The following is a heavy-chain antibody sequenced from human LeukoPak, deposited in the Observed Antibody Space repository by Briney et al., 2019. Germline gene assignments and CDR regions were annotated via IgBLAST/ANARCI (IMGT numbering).Heavy chain of an antibody. D-gene: IGHD4-23*01. Sequence: ASVKVSCTASGFTFTSSAVQWVRQARGQRLEWIGWIVVGSGNTNYAQKFQERVTITRDMSTSTAYMELSSLRSEDTAVYYCAAIGELRWSAFDIWGQGAMVTVSS. V-gene: IGHV1-58*01. CDR1: GFTFTSSA. CDR3: AAIGELRWSAFDI. CDR2: IVVGSGNT. J-gene: IGHJ3*02.